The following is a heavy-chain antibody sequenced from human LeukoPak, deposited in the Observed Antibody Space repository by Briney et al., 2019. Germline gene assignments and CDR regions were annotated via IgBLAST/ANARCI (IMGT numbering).Heavy chain of an antibody. CDR2: IYYSGST. V-gene: IGHV4-59*01. D-gene: IGHD5-24*01. Sequence: SETLSLTCTVSGGSISSYYWSWIRQPPGKGLEWIGYIYYSGSTNYNPSLKSRVTISVDTSKNQFSLKLSSVTAADTAVYYRARNAGDGCKPLYYFDYWGQGTLVTVSS. CDR3: ARNAGDGCKPLYYFDY. CDR1: GGSISSYY. J-gene: IGHJ4*02.